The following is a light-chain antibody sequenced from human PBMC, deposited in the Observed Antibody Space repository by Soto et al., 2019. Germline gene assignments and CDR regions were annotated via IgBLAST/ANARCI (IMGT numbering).Light chain of an antibody. Sequence: EIVLTQSPGTLSLSPGERATLSCRASQSVSSSYLAWYQQKPGQAPRLLIYGASSRATGITDRFSGSGSGTEFTLTISRLEPEDFAVYYCQQYGSSPWTFGQGTKVEIK. CDR2: GAS. CDR1: QSVSSSY. J-gene: IGKJ1*01. CDR3: QQYGSSPWT. V-gene: IGKV3-20*01.